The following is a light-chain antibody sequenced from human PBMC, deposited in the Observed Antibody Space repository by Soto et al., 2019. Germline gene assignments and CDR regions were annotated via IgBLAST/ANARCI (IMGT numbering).Light chain of an antibody. CDR1: SGSIASNY. V-gene: IGLV6-57*01. CDR3: QSYDATNQV. J-gene: IGLJ3*02. CDR2: EDN. Sequence: NFMLTQPHSVSESPGKTVTISCTRSSGSIASNYVQWYQQRPGSSPTTVIYEDNQRPSGIPDRFSGSIDSSSNSASLTISRLETEDEADYYCQSYDATNQVFGRGTKLTVL.